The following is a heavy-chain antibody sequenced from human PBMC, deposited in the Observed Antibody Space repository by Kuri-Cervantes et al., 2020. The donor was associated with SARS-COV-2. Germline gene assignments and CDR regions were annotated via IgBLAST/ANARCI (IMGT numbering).Heavy chain of an antibody. Sequence: GGSLHIPFAVFGCTFSSAAMSWVRHAPGKGRGWVSDISGSGGSTNYADSVKGRFTISRDNSKNTLYLQMNSLRAEDTAVYYCASPTGHYYYGMDVWGQGTTVTVSS. CDR3: ASPTGHYYYGMDV. CDR1: GCTFSSAA. V-gene: IGHV3-23*01. J-gene: IGHJ6*02. CDR2: ISGSGGST.